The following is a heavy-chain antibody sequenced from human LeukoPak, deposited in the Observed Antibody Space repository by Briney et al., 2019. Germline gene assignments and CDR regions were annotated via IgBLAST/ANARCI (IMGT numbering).Heavy chain of an antibody. D-gene: IGHD1-26*01. CDR2: IKGDESAR. Sequence: GGSLRLSCAASGFTFSTYWMAWVRQAPGKGLEWVANIKGDESARHQADSVKGRFTISRDNAKKSVYLQMSSLRGKDTAVYYCARDVGGSLDYWGQGTLVTVSS. CDR3: ARDVGGSLDY. V-gene: IGHV3-7*01. J-gene: IGHJ4*02. CDR1: GFTFSTYW.